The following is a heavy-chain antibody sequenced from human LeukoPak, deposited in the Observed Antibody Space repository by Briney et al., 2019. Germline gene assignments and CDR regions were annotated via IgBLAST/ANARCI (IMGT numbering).Heavy chain of an antibody. Sequence: GESLQISCQGSGSNFTNSWIAWVRQMPGKGLEWMGIIYAGDSDTTYSPSFQGQVTISADKSISTAYLQWSSLKASDTAMYYCARRPVGFGQYYFDDWGQGTLVT. V-gene: IGHV5-51*01. J-gene: IGHJ4*02. CDR1: GSNFTNSW. CDR2: IYAGDSDT. D-gene: IGHD3/OR15-3a*01. CDR3: ARRPVGFGQYYFDD.